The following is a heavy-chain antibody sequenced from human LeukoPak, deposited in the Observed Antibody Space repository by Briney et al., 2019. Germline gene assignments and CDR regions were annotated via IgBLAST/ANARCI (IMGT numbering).Heavy chain of an antibody. CDR1: GFTFSSYS. D-gene: IGHD3-22*01. CDR2: ISSGSSYI. Sequence: GGSLRLSCAASGFTFSSYSMNWVRQAPGKGLEWVSSISSGSSYIYYADSVKGRFTISRDNAKNSLYLQMNSLRAEDTAVYYCARLANYYDSSGDGFDIWGQGTMVTVSS. J-gene: IGHJ3*02. CDR3: ARLANYYDSSGDGFDI. V-gene: IGHV3-21*01.